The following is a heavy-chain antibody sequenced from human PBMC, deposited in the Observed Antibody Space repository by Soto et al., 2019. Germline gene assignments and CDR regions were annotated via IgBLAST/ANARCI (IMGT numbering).Heavy chain of an antibody. D-gene: IGHD2-15*01. CDR2: INPSGGST. V-gene: IGHV1-46*01. J-gene: IGHJ3*02. CDR3: ARSMVAAHPHGALDI. Sequence: ASEKVSSKASGSPFTSYYMPWVRQAPGQGLEWRGLINPSGGSTSYAQKFQGRVTMTRDTSTSTVYKELSSLRSEDTAVYYCARSMVAAHPHGALDIWGQGTMVTVSS. CDR1: GSPFTSYY.